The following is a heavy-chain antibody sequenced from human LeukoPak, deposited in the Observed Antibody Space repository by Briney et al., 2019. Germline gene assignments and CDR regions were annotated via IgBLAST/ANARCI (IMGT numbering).Heavy chain of an antibody. D-gene: IGHD6-19*01. CDR1: GYSFTSYW. V-gene: IGHV5-51*01. CDR3: ARLIAVAGTGWFDP. J-gene: IGHJ5*02. CDR2: IYPGDSDT. Sequence: PGESLRISCKGSGYSFTSYWIGWARQMPGKGLEWMGIIYPGDSDTRYSPSFQGQVTISADKSISTAYLQWSSLKASDTAMYYCARLIAVAGTGWFDPWGQGTLITVSS.